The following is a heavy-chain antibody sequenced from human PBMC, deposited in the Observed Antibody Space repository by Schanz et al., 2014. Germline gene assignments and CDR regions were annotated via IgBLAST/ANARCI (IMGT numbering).Heavy chain of an antibody. V-gene: IGHV3-30*02. Sequence: QVQLVESGGGVVQPGGSLRLSCAASGFTFSSHGMHWVRQAPGKGLEWVAFMWYDGTKKYYVDSVKGRFTISRDSSKNTLYLQMNSLSADDTAVYYCAKGQGAVINNWYFDLWGRGTLVTVSS. J-gene: IGHJ2*01. CDR3: AKGQGAVINNWYFDL. CDR2: MWYDGTKK. CDR1: GFTFSSHG. D-gene: IGHD2-21*01.